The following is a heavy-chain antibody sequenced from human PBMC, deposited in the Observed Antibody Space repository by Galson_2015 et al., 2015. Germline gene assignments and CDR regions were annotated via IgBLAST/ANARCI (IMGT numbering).Heavy chain of an antibody. CDR1: GGSIASGGYY. D-gene: IGHD2-15*01. J-gene: IGHJ4*02. CDR3: ARDAQYCSGGTCYSNSYYFDY. Sequence: TLSLTCIVSGGSIASGGYYWTWIRQPPGKGLEWMGYIYYSGSTSYNPSLRSRLTMSVDTPKNQFSLSLTSVTVADTAVYYCARDAQYCSGGTCYSNSYYFDYWGQGTLVTVSS. CDR2: IYYSGST. V-gene: IGHV4-30-4*08.